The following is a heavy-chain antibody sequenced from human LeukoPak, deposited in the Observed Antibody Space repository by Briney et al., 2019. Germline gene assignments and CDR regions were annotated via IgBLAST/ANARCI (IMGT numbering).Heavy chain of an antibody. CDR3: ARSAPDPSSSRTYYFDY. D-gene: IGHD6-6*01. J-gene: IGHJ4*02. V-gene: IGHV4-34*01. CDR2: ISHSGST. CDR1: GGSFSGYY. Sequence: SETLSLTCAVSGGSFSGYYWSWIRQPPGKGLEWIWEISHSGSTNYNPSLKSRVTISIDTSKNQFSLKLSSVTAADTAVYYCARSAPDPSSSRTYYFDYWGEGTLVTVPS.